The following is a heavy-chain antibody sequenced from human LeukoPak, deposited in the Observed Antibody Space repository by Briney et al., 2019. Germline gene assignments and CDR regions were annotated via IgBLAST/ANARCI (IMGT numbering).Heavy chain of an antibody. J-gene: IGHJ4*02. V-gene: IGHV3-23*01. CDR1: GFTFSSHG. D-gene: IGHD1-26*01. CDR3: ARDLRIVSGSYLDY. CDR2: ISPSGGIT. Sequence: PGGSLRLSCAASGFTFSSHGMNWVRQAPGKGLEWVSGISPSGGITYYTDSVKGRFTISRDNSKNTQSLQMNSLRAEDTAIYYCARDLRIVSGSYLDYWGQGTLVTVSS.